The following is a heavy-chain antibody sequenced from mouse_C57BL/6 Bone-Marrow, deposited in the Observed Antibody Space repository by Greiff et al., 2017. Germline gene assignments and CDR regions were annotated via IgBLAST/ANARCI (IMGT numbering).Heavy chain of an antibody. V-gene: IGHV1-39*01. CDR2: INPNYGTT. CDR3: AKGIYYGILYYFDF. J-gene: IGHJ2*01. Sequence: VQLKESGPELVKPGASVKISCKASGYSFTDYNMNWVKQSNGKSLEWIGVINPNYGTTSYNQKFKGKATLTVDQSSSTAYMQLSSLTSEDSAVYYCAKGIYYGILYYFDFWGQGTTLSVSS. CDR1: GYSFTDYN. D-gene: IGHD2-1*01.